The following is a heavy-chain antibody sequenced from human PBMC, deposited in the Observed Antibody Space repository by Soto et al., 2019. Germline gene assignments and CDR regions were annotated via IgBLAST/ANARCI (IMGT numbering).Heavy chain of an antibody. CDR1: DGSFSGYY. V-gene: IGHV4-34*01. Sequence: SETLSLTCTVSDGSFSGYYWSWIRQPPGKGLEWIGHIDHSGSTHYSPSLKSRVTMSVDTSKNQFSLHLTSVTAADTALYYCSRGRPPRFWGQGTLVTVSS. D-gene: IGHD3-10*01. CDR2: IDHSGST. CDR3: SRGRPPRF. J-gene: IGHJ4*02.